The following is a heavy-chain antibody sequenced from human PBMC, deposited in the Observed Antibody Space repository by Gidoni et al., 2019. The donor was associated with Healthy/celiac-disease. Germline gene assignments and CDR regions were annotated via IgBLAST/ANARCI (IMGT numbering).Heavy chain of an antibody. J-gene: IGHJ6*02. V-gene: IGHV4-4*02. CDR1: GGSISSSNW. D-gene: IGHD3-22*01. CDR2: IYHSGST. CDR3: ARGHTNYYDSSGYYVGYYYYGMDV. Sequence: QVQLQESGPGLVKPSGTLSLTCAVSGGSISSSNWWRWVRQPPGKGLEWIGEIYHSGSTNYNPSLKSRVTISVDKSKNQFSLKLSSVTAADTAVYYCARGHTNYYDSSGYYVGYYYYGMDVWGQGTTVTVSS.